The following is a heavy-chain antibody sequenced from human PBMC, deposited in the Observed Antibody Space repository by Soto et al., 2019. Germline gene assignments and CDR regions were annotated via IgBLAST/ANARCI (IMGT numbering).Heavy chain of an antibody. CDR3: ARTTVTTTTARAHYGMDV. CDR1: GYTFTSYA. J-gene: IGHJ6*02. CDR2: INPNSGGT. Sequence: ASVKVSCKASGYTFTSYAMHWVRQAPGQGLEWMGWINPNSGGTNYAQKFQGWVTMTRDTSISTAYMELSRLRSDDTAVYYCARTTVTTTTARAHYGMDVWGQGTTVTVSS. V-gene: IGHV1-2*04. D-gene: IGHD4-17*01.